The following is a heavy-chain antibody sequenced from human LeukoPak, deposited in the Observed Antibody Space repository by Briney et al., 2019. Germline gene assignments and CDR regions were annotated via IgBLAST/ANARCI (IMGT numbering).Heavy chain of an antibody. J-gene: IGHJ4*02. D-gene: IGHD5-18*01. CDR3: ARRIVDTAMAFFDH. CDR1: GGSISSGGYY. V-gene: IGHV4-31*03. CDR2: IYYSGST. Sequence: SQTLSLTCTVSGGSISSGGYYWSWIRQHPGKGLEWIGYIYYSGSTYYNPSLKSRVTISVDTSKNQFSLKLSSVTAADTAVYYCARRIVDTAMAFFDHWGQGTLVTVSS.